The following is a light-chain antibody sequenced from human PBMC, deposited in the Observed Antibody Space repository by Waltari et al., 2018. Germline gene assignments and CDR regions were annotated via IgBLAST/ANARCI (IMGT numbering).Light chain of an antibody. V-gene: IGLV3-21*04. Sequence: SYVVTQPPSVSVAPGETARITCGGDNIGSYSVHWYQQRPGQAPILIMLYVSDRPSGIRDLFSAFISGNTAPRTMSRVEAGDEADYYCHVWHAALDPGVFGSGTEVTVL. CDR1: NIGSYS. CDR2: YVS. J-gene: IGLJ1*01. CDR3: HVWHAALDPGV.